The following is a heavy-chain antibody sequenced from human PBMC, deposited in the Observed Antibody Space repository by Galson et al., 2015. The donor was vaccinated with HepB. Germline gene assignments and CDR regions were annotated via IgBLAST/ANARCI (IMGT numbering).Heavy chain of an antibody. V-gene: IGHV1-3*01. Sequence: SVKVSCKASGYTFTSYAMHWVRQAPGQRLEWMGWINAGNGNTKYSQKFQGGVTITRDTSASTAYMELSSLRSEDTAVYYCARPQRPGTIFGVVITEPDAFDIWGQGTMVTVSS. CDR2: INAGNGNT. J-gene: IGHJ3*02. CDR3: ARPQRPGTIFGVVITEPDAFDI. CDR1: GYTFTSYA. D-gene: IGHD3-3*01.